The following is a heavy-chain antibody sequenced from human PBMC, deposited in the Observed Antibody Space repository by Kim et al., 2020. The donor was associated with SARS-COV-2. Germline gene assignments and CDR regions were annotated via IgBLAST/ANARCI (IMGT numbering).Heavy chain of an antibody. D-gene: IGHD2-2*01. CDR1: GGSISSGGYY. CDR3: ARVGYCSSTSCHRTHDP. Sequence: SETLSLTCTVSGGSISSGGYYWSWIRQHPGKGLEWIGYIYYSGSTYYNPSLKSRVTISVDTSKNQFSLKLSSVTAADTAVYYCARVGYCSSTSCHRTHDPWGQGTLVTVSS. J-gene: IGHJ5*02. V-gene: IGHV4-31*03. CDR2: IYYSGST.